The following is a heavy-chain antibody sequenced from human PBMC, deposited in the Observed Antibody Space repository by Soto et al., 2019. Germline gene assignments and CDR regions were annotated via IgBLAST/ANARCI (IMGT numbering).Heavy chain of an antibody. J-gene: IGHJ4*02. V-gene: IGHV4-34*01. CDR3: ARGLRIPVVVPAAMSTPRCDY. CDR2: INHSGST. CDR1: GGSFSGYY. Sequence: QVQLQQWGAGLLKPSETLSLTCAVYGGSFSGYYWSWIRQPPGKGLEWIGEINHSGSTNYNPSLKSRVTISVDTSKNQFSLKLSSVTAADTAVYYCARGLRIPVVVPAAMSTPRCDYWGQGTLVTVSS. D-gene: IGHD2-2*01.